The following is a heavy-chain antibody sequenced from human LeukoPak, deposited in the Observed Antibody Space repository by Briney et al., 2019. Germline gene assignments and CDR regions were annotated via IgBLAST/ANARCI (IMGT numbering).Heavy chain of an antibody. J-gene: IGHJ4*02. CDR2: ISSTSVTI. V-gene: IGHV3-48*01. D-gene: IGHD3-16*01. Sequence: GGSLRLSCAASGFTFSIYSVNWVRQAPGEGLEWVSYISSTSVTIYYAHSVRGRFTLSRDHAGDSLYLQMNSLRVEDTAVYYCGRSMISFRGAIDHWGQGAQFTVSS. CDR1: GFTFSIYS. CDR3: GRSMISFRGAIDH.